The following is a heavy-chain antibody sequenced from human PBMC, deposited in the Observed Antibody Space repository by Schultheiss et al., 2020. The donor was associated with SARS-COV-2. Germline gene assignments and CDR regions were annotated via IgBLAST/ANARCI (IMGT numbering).Heavy chain of an antibody. CDR1: GFTFSSYA. Sequence: GGSLRLSCAASGFTFSSYAMSWVRQAPGKGLEWVSAISGSGGSTYYADSVKGRFTISRDNSKNTLYLQMNSLKTEDTAVYYCTTDLDDYGDYWSSIYYFDYWGQGTRVTVSS. CDR2: ISGSGGST. J-gene: IGHJ4*02. CDR3: TTDLDDYGDYWSSIYYFDY. D-gene: IGHD4-17*01. V-gene: IGHV3-23*01.